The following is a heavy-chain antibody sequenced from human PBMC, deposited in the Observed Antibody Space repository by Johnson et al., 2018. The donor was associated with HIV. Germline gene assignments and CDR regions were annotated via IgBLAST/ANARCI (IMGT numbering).Heavy chain of an antibody. CDR2: VWFDGRNK. CDR3: AKGEVGHIVNTRESTFDI. J-gene: IGHJ3*02. CDR1: GLTFSSYG. D-gene: IGHD5-12*01. V-gene: IGHV3-33*06. Sequence: QVQLVESGGGVAQPGRSLRLSCEVSGLTFSSYGFHWVRQSPGQGLAWVAVVWFDGRNKHYADSVKGRFPLSRDNSINTVSLQMNSLRAEDTAVYYCAKGEVGHIVNTRESTFDIWGQGTMVIVSS.